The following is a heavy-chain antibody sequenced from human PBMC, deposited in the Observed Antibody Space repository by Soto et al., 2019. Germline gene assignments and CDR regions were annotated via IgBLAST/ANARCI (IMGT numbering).Heavy chain of an antibody. J-gene: IGHJ6*02. D-gene: IGHD2-2*01. Sequence: QVQLVQSGAEVKKPGSSVKVSCKASGGTFSSYAISWVRQAPGQGLEWMGGIIPIFGTANYAQKFQGRVTITADESTSTAYMELSSLRSEDTAVYYCAKQDIVVARGLGGDYYYGMDVWGQGTTVTVSS. V-gene: IGHV1-69*01. CDR3: AKQDIVVARGLGGDYYYGMDV. CDR2: IIPIFGTA. CDR1: GGTFSSYA.